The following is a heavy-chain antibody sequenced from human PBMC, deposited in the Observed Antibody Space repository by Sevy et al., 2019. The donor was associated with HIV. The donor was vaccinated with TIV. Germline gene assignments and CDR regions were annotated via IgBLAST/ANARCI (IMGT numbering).Heavy chain of an antibody. J-gene: IGHJ4*02. CDR2: ISGSGGST. CDR1: GFTFSSYA. D-gene: IGHD3-16*01. Sequence: GGSLRLSCAASGFTFSSYAMSWVRQAPGEGLEWVSTISGSGGSTYYADSVKGRFTVSRDNSKNTLYLQMNSQRAEDTAVYYCASRAVLGGYFDSWGQGTLVTVSS. V-gene: IGHV3-23*01. CDR3: ASRAVLGGYFDS.